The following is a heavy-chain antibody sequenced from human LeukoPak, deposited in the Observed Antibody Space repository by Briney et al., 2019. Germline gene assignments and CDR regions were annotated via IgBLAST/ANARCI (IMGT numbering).Heavy chain of an antibody. CDR3: ARRAGAYSHPYDY. J-gene: IGHJ4*02. D-gene: IGHD4/OR15-4a*01. V-gene: IGHV3-21*01. Sequence: GGSLRLSCAASGFTFSSYGMNWVRQAPGKGLEWVSFISSSSSYINYADSVKGRFTISRDNAKKSLYLQMNSLRAEDTAVYYCARRAGAYSHPYDYWGQGTLVTVSS. CDR2: ISSSSSYI. CDR1: GFTFSSYG.